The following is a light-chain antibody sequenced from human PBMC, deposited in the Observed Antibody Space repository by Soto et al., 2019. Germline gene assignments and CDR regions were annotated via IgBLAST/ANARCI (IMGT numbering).Light chain of an antibody. J-gene: IGKJ1*01. Sequence: DIQMTQSPSTLAASVGDTVTMTCRSSSKWLAWYQKKPGKAPKLLIYDVSNSERGVPSRFSGSGSGAEFTLTISSLQPDDFATYYCQQYNGYSTWTFGQGTKVDIK. CDR2: DVS. CDR3: QQYNGYSTWT. V-gene: IGKV1-5*01. CDR1: SSSKW.